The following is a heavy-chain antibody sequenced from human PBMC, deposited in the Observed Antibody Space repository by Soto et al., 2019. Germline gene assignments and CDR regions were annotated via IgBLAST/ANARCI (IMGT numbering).Heavy chain of an antibody. Sequence: SETLSLTCAVYGGSFSGYYWSWIRQPPGKGLEWIGEINHSGSTNYNPSLKSRVTISVDTSKNQFSLKLSSVTAADTAVYYCARVVWKQNYYYMDVWGKGTTVTVSS. V-gene: IGHV4-34*01. CDR3: ARVVWKQNYYYMDV. CDR1: GGSFSGYY. D-gene: IGHD1-1*01. J-gene: IGHJ6*03. CDR2: INHSGST.